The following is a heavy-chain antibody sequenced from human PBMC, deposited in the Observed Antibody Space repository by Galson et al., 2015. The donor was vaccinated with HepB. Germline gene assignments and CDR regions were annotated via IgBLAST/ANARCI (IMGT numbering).Heavy chain of an antibody. CDR1: GYTFSDFG. Sequence: PVKVSCKASGYTFSDFGITWVRQAPGQGLEWMGWISAYTGKTIHEQKRQSRVTLSTDTSTTTAYMELRSLRSDDTAVYYCVREQASYSSSRLDIEHWGQGTLVTVSS. J-gene: IGHJ4*02. D-gene: IGHD6-13*01. CDR2: ISAYTGKT. V-gene: IGHV1-18*01. CDR3: VREQASYSSSRLDIEH.